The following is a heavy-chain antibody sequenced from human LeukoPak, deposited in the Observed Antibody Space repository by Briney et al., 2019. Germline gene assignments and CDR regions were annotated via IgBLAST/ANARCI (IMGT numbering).Heavy chain of an antibody. Sequence: SVKVSCKASGGTFSSYAISWVRQAPGQGLEWMGRIIPIFGTANYAQRFQGRVTITTDESTSTAYMELSSLRSEDTAVYYCARDHYYYASSGYDYWGQGTLVTVPS. CDR2: IIPIFGTA. J-gene: IGHJ4*02. CDR3: ARDHYYYASSGYDY. D-gene: IGHD3-22*01. V-gene: IGHV1-69*05. CDR1: GGTFSSYA.